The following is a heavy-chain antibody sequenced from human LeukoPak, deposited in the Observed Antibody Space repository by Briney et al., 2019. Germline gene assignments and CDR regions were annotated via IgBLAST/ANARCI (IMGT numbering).Heavy chain of an antibody. Sequence: SETLSLTCTVSGGSISSYYWSWIRQPPGKGLEWIGYIYTSGSTNYNPSLKSRVTISVDTSKNQFSLKLSSVTAADTAVYYCARESSITMIVVVSNWFDPWGQGTLVTVSS. V-gene: IGHV4-4*09. CDR1: GGSISSYY. J-gene: IGHJ5*02. CDR3: ARESSITMIVVVSNWFDP. CDR2: IYTSGST. D-gene: IGHD3-22*01.